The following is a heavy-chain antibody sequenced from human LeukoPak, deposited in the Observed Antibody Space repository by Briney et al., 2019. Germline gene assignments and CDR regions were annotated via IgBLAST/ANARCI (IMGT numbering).Heavy chain of an antibody. Sequence: GGSLRLSCAASGFTFSSYGMHWVRQAPGKGLEWVAFIRYDGRKEYCADSVKGRFTISRDNAKNSLYLQMNSLRAEDTAVYFCARGGGAFDIWGQGTMVTVSS. J-gene: IGHJ3*02. CDR2: IRYDGRKE. CDR1: GFTFSSYG. V-gene: IGHV3-30*02. CDR3: ARGGGAFDI. D-gene: IGHD5-12*01.